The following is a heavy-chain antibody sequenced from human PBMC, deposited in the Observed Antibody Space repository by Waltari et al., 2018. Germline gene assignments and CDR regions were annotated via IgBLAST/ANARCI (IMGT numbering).Heavy chain of an antibody. J-gene: IGHJ4*02. D-gene: IGHD3-3*01. Sequence: QVQLQQSGPGLVKPSQTLSLTCAISGDSVSSNGAAWDWIWQSPSRGLEWLGRTYYRSKWYSHYAESVKSRMTINADTSKNEFSLQLTSVSPEDTGLYFCARTTITVFGVVVGALDNWGPGTLVTVSS. CDR3: ARTTITVFGVVVGALDN. CDR2: TYYRSKWYS. CDR1: GDSVSSNGAA. V-gene: IGHV6-1*01.